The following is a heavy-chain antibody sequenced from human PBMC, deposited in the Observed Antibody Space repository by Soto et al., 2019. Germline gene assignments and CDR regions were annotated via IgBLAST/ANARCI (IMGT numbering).Heavy chain of an antibody. CDR1: GFTVSSNY. CDR3: ARVLSLAAAGPYYYYGMDV. CDR2: IYSGGST. J-gene: IGHJ6*02. Sequence: GGSLRLSCAASGFTVSSNYMSWVRQAPGKGLEWVSVIYSGGSTYYADSVKGRFTISRDNSKNTLYLQMNSLRAEDTAVYYCARVLSLAAAGPYYYYGMDVWGQGTTVTVSS. V-gene: IGHV3-53*01. D-gene: IGHD6-13*01.